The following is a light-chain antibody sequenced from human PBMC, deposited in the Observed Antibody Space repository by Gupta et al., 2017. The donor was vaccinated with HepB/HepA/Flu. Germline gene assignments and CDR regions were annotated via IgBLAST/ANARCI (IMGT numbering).Light chain of an antibody. Sequence: QSALTQPASVSGSPGQSITISCTTTSSDVGTYSYVSWYQQHPGKAPKLMIYDVSLRPSGVSNRFSGSKSGNTASLTISGLQAEDEADYYCSAYTTSSRVFGGGTKLTVL. V-gene: IGLV2-14*03. CDR2: DVS. CDR1: SSDVGTYSY. CDR3: SAYTTSSRV. J-gene: IGLJ2*01.